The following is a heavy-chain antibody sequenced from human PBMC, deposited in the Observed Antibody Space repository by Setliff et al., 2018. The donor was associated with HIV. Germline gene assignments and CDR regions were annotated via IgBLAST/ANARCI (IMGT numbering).Heavy chain of an antibody. Sequence: PSETLSLTCTVSGGSISSSGPGYYWGWVRQPPGGGLEWIGSVHYSGRTYYNPSLRSRVTTSVDTSKNQLSLRLTTMTAADTAVYYCARDMRHLAPLGYYFDYWGQGTPVTVSS. CDR3: ARDMRHLAPLGYYFDY. CDR1: GGSISSSGPGYY. CDR2: VHYSGRT. D-gene: IGHD3-10*01. V-gene: IGHV4-39*02. J-gene: IGHJ4*02.